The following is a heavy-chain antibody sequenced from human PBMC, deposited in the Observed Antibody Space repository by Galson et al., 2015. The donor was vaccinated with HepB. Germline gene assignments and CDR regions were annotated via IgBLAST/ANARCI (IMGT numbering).Heavy chain of an antibody. D-gene: IGHD1-26*01. CDR3: ARGFPLGVGPLYYFDY. CDR1: GYTFTSYY. J-gene: IGHJ4*02. V-gene: IGHV1-2*02. Sequence: SVKVSCKASGYTFTSYYIHWVRQAPGQGLEWMGWINPNSGDTNYAQKFQGRVTMTRDTSISTAYMELSRLISDGTAVYYCARGFPLGVGPLYYFDYWGQGTLVTVSS. CDR2: INPNSGDT.